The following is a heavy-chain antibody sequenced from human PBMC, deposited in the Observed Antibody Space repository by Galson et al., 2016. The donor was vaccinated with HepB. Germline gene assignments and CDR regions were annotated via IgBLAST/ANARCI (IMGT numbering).Heavy chain of an antibody. V-gene: IGHV3-30*18. CDR2: ISYDGSNK. CDR3: AKDHALLGLYFYGMDV. J-gene: IGHJ6*02. Sequence: SLRLSCAASGFTFSSYGMHWVRQAPGKGLEWVAVISYDGSNKYYADSVKGRFTIFRDNSKNTLYLQMNSLRAEDTAVYYCAKDHALLGLYFYGMDVWGQGTTVTVSS. CDR1: GFTFSSYG. D-gene: IGHD3-9*01.